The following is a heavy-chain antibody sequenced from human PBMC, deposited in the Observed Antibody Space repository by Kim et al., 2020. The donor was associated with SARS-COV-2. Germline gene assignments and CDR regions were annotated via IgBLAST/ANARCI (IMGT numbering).Heavy chain of an antibody. CDR2: IYHSGST. CDR3: ARLPHERSGYVDY. Sequence: SETLSLTCTVSGGSISNSFNYWGWIRQPPGKGLEWIGSIYHSGSTYDNPSLKSRVTISVDTSKNQFSVKLRSMTAADTAVYYCARLPHERSGYVDYWGQGILVTVSS. CDR1: GGSISNSFNY. J-gene: IGHJ4*02. V-gene: IGHV4-39*01. D-gene: IGHD3-22*01.